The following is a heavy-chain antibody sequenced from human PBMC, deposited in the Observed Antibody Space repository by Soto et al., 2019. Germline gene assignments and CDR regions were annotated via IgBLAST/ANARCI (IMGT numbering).Heavy chain of an antibody. J-gene: IGHJ4*02. V-gene: IGHV4-34*01. CDR3: ASGATVTTGVDY. CDR1: GGSFSGYY. CDR2: INHSGST. D-gene: IGHD4-17*01. Sequence: SETLSLTCAVYGGSFSGYYWSWIRQPPGKGLEWIGEINHSGSTNYNPSLKSRVTISVDTSKNQFSLKLSSVTAADTAVYYCASGATVTTGVDYWGQGTLVTVSS.